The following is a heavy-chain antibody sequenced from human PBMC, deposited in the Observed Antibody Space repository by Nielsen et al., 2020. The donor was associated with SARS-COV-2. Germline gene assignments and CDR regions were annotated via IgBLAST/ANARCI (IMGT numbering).Heavy chain of an antibody. J-gene: IGHJ6*02. CDR1: GFTFDDYA. CDR3: AKARGRNSMFLDV. V-gene: IGHV3-9*01. D-gene: IGHD3-10*02. Sequence: SLKISCEASGFTFDDYAMHWVRQAPGKGLEWVSGISWNSGSIGYADSVKGRFTISRDNAKNSLYLQMNSLRAEDTALYYCAKARGRNSMFLDVWGQGTTVTVSS. CDR2: ISWNSGSI.